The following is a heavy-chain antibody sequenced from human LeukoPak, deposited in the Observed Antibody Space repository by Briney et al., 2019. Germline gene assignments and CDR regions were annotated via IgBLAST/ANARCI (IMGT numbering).Heavy chain of an antibody. CDR2: IYYSGST. J-gene: IGHJ4*02. CDR1: GFTFSGYW. V-gene: IGHV4-39*01. Sequence: GSLRLSCAASGFTFSGYWMSWVRQSPGKGLEWIGSIYYSGSTYYNPSLKSRVTISVDTSKNQFSLKLSSVTAADTAVYYCARGSGSYPVYFDYWGQGTLVTVSS. CDR3: ARGSGSYPVYFDY. D-gene: IGHD1-26*01.